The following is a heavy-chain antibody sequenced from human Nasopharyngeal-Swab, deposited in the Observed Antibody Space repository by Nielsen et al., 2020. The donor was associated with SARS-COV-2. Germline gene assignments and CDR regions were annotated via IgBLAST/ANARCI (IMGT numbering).Heavy chain of an antibody. V-gene: IGHV3-74*01. Sequence: GESLKISCAASGFTFSSYWMHWVRQAPGEGLGRVSRINSDGSSTSYADSVKGRFTISRDNAKNTLYLQMNSLRAEDTAVYYCARDRDYYGSGSRMGPYDAFDIWGQGTMVTVSS. J-gene: IGHJ3*02. CDR3: ARDRDYYGSGSRMGPYDAFDI. CDR2: INSDGSST. CDR1: GFTFSSYW. D-gene: IGHD3-10*01.